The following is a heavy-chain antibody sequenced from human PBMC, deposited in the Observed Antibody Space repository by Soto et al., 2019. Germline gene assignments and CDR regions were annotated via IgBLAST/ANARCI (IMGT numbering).Heavy chain of an antibody. CDR3: ARDHYYDSSGYPYYYYGMDV. V-gene: IGHV4-34*01. J-gene: IGHJ6*02. CDR2: INHSGST. CDR1: GGSFSGYY. D-gene: IGHD3-22*01. Sequence: QVQLQQWGAGLLKPSETLSLTCAVYGGSFSGYYWSWIRQPPGKGLEWIGEINHSGSTNYNPSLKSRVTISVDTSKNQFSLKLSSVTAADTAVYYCARDHYYDSSGYPYYYYGMDVWGQGTTVTVSS.